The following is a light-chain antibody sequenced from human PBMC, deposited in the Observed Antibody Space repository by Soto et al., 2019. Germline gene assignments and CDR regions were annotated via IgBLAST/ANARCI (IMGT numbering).Light chain of an antibody. CDR1: QSISSW. Sequence: DIQMTQSPSTLSSSVGDRVTITCRASQSISSWLAWYQQKTGKAPKVLIYKASSRESGVPPRFSGSGSGTEFTLTISRLQPDDFATYYCLQYNGYSRTFGQGTKVEIK. V-gene: IGKV1-5*03. J-gene: IGKJ1*01. CDR3: LQYNGYSRT. CDR2: KAS.